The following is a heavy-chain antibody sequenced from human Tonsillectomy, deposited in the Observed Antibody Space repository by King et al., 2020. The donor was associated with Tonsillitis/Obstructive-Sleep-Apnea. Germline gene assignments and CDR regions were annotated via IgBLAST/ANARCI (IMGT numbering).Heavy chain of an antibody. V-gene: IGHV3-23*04. CDR2: ISDGGGRT. D-gene: IGHD2-2*01. CDR3: AKETWGVPAANGWFDP. Sequence: VQLVESGGGLVQPGGSLRLSCAASGFTFSSYAMSWVRQAPGKGLEWVSTISDGGGRTYYADSVKGRFTISRDNSKNTLYLQMNSLRAEDTAIFYCAKETWGVPAANGWFDPWGPGTLVTVSS. J-gene: IGHJ5*02. CDR1: GFTFSSYA.